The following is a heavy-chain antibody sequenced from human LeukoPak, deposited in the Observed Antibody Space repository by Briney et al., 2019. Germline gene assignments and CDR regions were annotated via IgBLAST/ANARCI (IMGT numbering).Heavy chain of an antibody. CDR3: AKGATLPAAIWMGDY. D-gene: IGHD2-2*02. V-gene: IGHV3-23*01. CDR2: ISGSGGST. Sequence: GGSVSLSCAACGFTFSRYAMSWVRQAPGTGLEWVSAISGSGGSTYYAVSVKGRFTSSRDNSKNTLYPQMNTLRAEDTAVYYCAKGATLPAAIWMGDYWGQGTLVTASS. CDR1: GFTFSRYA. J-gene: IGHJ4*02.